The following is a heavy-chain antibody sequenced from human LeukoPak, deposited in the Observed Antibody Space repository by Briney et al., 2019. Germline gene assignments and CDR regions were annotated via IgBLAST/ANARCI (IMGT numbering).Heavy chain of an antibody. CDR3: AREDQVPYSSSSQALDY. CDR1: GYTFTGYY. Sequence: GASVKVSCKASGYTFTGYYMHWVRQAPGQGLEWMGWINPNSGGTNYAQKFQGRVTMTRDTSISTAYMELSRLRSDDTAVYYCAREDQVPYSSSSQALDYWGQGTLVTVSS. D-gene: IGHD6-6*01. CDR2: INPNSGGT. J-gene: IGHJ4*02. V-gene: IGHV1-2*02.